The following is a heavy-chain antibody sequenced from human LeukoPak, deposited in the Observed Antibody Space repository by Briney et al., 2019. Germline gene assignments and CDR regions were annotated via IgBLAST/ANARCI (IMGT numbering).Heavy chain of an antibody. CDR2: IKQDGSEK. D-gene: IGHD2-15*01. J-gene: IGHJ1*01. Sequence: GGSLRLSCAASGFTFSSYWMSWVRQAPGKGLEWVANIKQDGSEKYYVDSVKGRFTISRDNAKNSLYLQMNSLRAEDTAVYYCASSEDVVVVAATYFQHWSQGTLVTVSS. V-gene: IGHV3-7*01. CDR1: GFTFSSYW. CDR3: ASSEDVVVVAATYFQH.